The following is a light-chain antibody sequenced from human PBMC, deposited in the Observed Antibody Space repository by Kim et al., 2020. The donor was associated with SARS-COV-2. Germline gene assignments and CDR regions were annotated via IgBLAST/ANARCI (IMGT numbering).Light chain of an antibody. J-gene: IGKJ4*01. Sequence: VSPGERVTLSCRASQSINNKLVWYQKKPGQAPRLLIYDTFIRSTGIPARFSVSGSGTEFTLTISSLQSEDFAVYYCQHTYNWPRTFGGGTKVDIK. CDR2: DTF. V-gene: IGKV3-15*01. CDR3: QHTYNWPRT. CDR1: QSINNK.